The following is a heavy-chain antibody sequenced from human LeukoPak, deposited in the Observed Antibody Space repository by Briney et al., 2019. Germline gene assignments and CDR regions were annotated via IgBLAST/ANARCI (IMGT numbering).Heavy chain of an antibody. V-gene: IGHV4-59*08. CDR2: IYYSGST. D-gene: IGHD3-9*01. CDR1: GGSMDSYY. Sequence: SETLSLTCSVSGGSMDSYYWSWIRQSPGKGLEWIGYIYYSGSTNYNPSLKSRVTISVDTSKNQFSLKLSSVTAADTAVYYCARHVWLQPFDYWGQGTLVTVSS. J-gene: IGHJ4*02. CDR3: ARHVWLQPFDY.